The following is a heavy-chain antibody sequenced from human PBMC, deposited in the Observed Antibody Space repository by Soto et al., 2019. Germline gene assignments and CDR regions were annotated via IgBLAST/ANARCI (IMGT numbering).Heavy chain of an antibody. CDR2: INAGNGNT. CDR1: GYTFTSYA. Sequence: GASVKVSCKASGYTFTSYAMHWVRQAPGQRLEWMGWINAGNGNTKYSQKFQGRVTITRDTSASTAYMELSSLRSEDTAVYYCARDRSSDRFLNYYYYGMDVWGQGTTVTVSS. CDR3: ARDRSSDRFLNYYYYGMDV. J-gene: IGHJ6*02. V-gene: IGHV1-3*01.